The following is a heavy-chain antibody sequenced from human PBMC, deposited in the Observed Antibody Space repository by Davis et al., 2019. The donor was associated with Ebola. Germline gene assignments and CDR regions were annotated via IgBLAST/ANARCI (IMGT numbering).Heavy chain of an antibody. CDR1: GYTFTSYA. V-gene: IGHV1-18*01. CDR3: ARERGPCMDV. Sequence: ASVKVSCKASGYTFTSYAMNWVRQAPGQGLEWMGWISAYNGNTNYAQKLQGRVTMTTDTSTSTAYMELRSLRSDDTAVYYCARERGPCMDVWGQGTTVTVSS. CDR2: ISAYNGNT. D-gene: IGHD3-10*01. J-gene: IGHJ6*02.